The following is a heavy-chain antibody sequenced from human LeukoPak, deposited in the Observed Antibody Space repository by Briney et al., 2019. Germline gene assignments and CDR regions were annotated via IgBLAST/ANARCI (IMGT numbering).Heavy chain of an antibody. V-gene: IGHV4-39*01. CDR1: GGSMSGSNYY. CDR3: ARHQCSGTRCYNFYFYAMDV. J-gene: IGHJ6*02. CDR2: IYYSWST. Sequence: SETLSLTCSVSGGSMSGSNYYWGWIRQPPGKGLECIGTIYYSWSTHYNPSLKSRVTISVDTSKNQFSLKLSSVTAADTAVYYCARHQCSGTRCYNFYFYAMDVWGQGTTVTVSS. D-gene: IGHD2-2*02.